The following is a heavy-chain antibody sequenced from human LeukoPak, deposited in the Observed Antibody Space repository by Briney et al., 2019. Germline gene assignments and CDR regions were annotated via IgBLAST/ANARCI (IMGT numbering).Heavy chain of an antibody. Sequence: GASVKVSCKASGYTFTSYGITWVRQAPGQGLEWMGWINPNSGGTNYAQKFQGRVTMTRDTSISTAYMELSRLRSDDTAVYYCARKYSSGWYDYWGQGTLVTVSS. CDR2: INPNSGGT. CDR3: ARKYSSGWYDY. J-gene: IGHJ4*02. CDR1: GYTFTSYG. D-gene: IGHD6-19*01. V-gene: IGHV1-2*02.